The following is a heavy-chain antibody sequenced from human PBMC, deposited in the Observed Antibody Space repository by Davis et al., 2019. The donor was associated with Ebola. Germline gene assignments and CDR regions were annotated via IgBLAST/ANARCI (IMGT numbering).Heavy chain of an antibody. D-gene: IGHD5-12*01. CDR3: ARGGATAPDYYYGMDV. CDR1: GGSFSGYY. CDR2: INHSGST. Sequence: SETLSLTCTVSGGSFSGYYWSWIRQPPGKGLEWIGEINHSGSTNYNPSLKSRVTISVDTSKNQFSLKLSSVTAADTAVYYCARGGATAPDYYYGMDVWGQGTTVTVSS. J-gene: IGHJ6*02. V-gene: IGHV4-34*01.